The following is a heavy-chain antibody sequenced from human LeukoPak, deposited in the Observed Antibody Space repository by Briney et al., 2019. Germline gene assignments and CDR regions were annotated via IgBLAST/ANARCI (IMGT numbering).Heavy chain of an antibody. D-gene: IGHD2-2*01. CDR3: ARHPEPGYCSSTSCHESYFDY. V-gene: IGHV3-23*01. J-gene: IGHJ4*02. CDR2: ISGSGGRP. CDR1: GFTFSSCA. Sequence: GGSLRLSCAASGFTFSSCAMSWVRQAPGKGLEWFSAISGSGGRPYYADSVKRRFTISRDNSKNTLYLQMNSLRAEDTAVYYCARHPEPGYCSSTSCHESYFDYWGQGTLVTVSS.